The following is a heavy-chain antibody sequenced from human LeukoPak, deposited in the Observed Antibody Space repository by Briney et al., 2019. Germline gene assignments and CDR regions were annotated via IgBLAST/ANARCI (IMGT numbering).Heavy chain of an antibody. Sequence: ASVKVSCKASGYTFTDHYMHWVRQAPGQGLEWMGWINPNGDDINNYAHKFQGSVTMTRDTSISTAYMELSRLQSDDTAVYYCARARKTDIWGQGTMVTVSS. CDR3: ARARKTDI. CDR1: GYTFTDHY. V-gene: IGHV1-2*07. J-gene: IGHJ3*02. CDR2: INPNGDDI.